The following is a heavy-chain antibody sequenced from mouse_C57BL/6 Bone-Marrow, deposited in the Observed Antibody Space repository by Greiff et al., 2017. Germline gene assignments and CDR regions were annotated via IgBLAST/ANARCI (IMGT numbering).Heavy chain of an antibody. CDR3: AGGNYYAMDY. V-gene: IGHV3-5*01. CDR2: IYYSGTI. CDR1: GISITTGNYR. Sequence: ESGPGLVKPSQTVFLTCTVTGISITTGNYRWSWIRQFPGNKLEWIGYIYYSGTITYHPSLTSRTTITRDTPKNQFFLAMNSLTAEDTATYYCAGGNYYAMDYWGQGTSVTVSS. J-gene: IGHJ4*01.